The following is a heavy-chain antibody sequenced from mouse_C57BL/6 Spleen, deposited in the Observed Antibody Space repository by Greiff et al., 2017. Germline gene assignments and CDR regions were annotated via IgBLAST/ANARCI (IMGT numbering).Heavy chain of an antibody. J-gene: IGHJ3*01. CDR2: IWSDGST. D-gene: IGHD2-4*01. CDR3: ARAPDYDYDVAWFAY. V-gene: IGHV2-6*03. CDR1: GFSLTSYG. Sequence: VKLVESGPGLVAPSQSLSITCTVSGFSLTSYGVHWVRQPPGKGLEWLVVIWSDGSTTYNSALKSRLSISKDNSKSQVFLKMNSLQTDDTAMYYCARAPDYDYDVAWFAYWGQGTLVTVSA.